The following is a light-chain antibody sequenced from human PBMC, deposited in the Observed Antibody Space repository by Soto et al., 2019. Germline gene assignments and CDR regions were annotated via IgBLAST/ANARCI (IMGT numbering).Light chain of an antibody. CDR1: SSDVGGYDL. CDR2: EVA. Sequence: QSALTKPPSASGSPGQSVTISCTGTSSDVGGYDLVSWYQQHPGKAPKLILYEVAKRPSGVPARFSGSKSGNTATLTVSGLQADDESDYYCSSFAGNKNLFGGGTKLTVL. CDR3: SSFAGNKNL. V-gene: IGLV2-8*01. J-gene: IGLJ2*01.